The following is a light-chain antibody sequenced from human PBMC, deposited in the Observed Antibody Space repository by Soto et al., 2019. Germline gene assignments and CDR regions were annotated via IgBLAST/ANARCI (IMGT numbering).Light chain of an antibody. Sequence: DIQMTQSPSSLSASVGDRVTISCRASQGIGNYLAWYQQKPGKVPELLIYDASTLQLRVPSRFSGSRSGTDFTLTISSLQPEDAATYFCQEYTGAPYTFGQGTKLEIK. V-gene: IGKV1-27*01. CDR2: DAS. J-gene: IGKJ2*01. CDR3: QEYTGAPYT. CDR1: QGIGNY.